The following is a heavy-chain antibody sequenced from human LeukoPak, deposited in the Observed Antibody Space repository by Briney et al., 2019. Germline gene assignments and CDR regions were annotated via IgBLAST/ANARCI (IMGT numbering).Heavy chain of an antibody. Sequence: GGSLRLSCTTSGFIFSNYGMSWVRQAPGKGLEWVSGLSGSGGRTYYADSVKGRFTISRDNSKNTLYLQMNSLTAEDTATYYCAKDCLRTKHITMVQGVPVSTSSGYPFDYWGQGTLVTVSS. J-gene: IGHJ4*02. CDR2: LSGSGGRT. CDR3: AKDCLRTKHITMVQGVPVSTSSGYPFDY. V-gene: IGHV3-23*01. D-gene: IGHD3-10*01. CDR1: GFIFSNYG.